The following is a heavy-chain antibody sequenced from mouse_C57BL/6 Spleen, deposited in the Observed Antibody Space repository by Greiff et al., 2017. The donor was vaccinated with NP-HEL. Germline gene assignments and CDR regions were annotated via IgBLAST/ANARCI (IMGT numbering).Heavy chain of an antibody. D-gene: IGHD2-5*01. CDR2: IDPSDSYT. CDR3: ARYSNYQDYAMDY. V-gene: IGHV1-69*01. J-gene: IGHJ4*01. CDR1: GYTFTSYW. Sequence: QVQLQQPGAELVMPGASVKLSCKASGYTFTSYWMHWVKQRPGQGLEWIGEIDPSDSYTNYNQKFKGKSTLTVEKSSSTAYMQLSSLTSEDSAVYYCARYSNYQDYAMDYWGQGTSVTVSS.